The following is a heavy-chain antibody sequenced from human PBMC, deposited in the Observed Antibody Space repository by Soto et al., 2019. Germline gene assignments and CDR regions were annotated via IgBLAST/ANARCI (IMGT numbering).Heavy chain of an antibody. CDR2: IIPIFGTA. CDR3: AREGQGIAVAGNFDY. V-gene: IGHV1-69*06. J-gene: IGHJ4*02. Sequence: QVQLVQSGAEVKKPGSSVKFSCKASGGTFSSYAISWVRQAPGQGLEWMGGIIPIFGTANYAQKFQGRVTITADKSTSTAYMELSSLRSEDTAVYYCAREGQGIAVAGNFDYWGQGTLVTVSS. CDR1: GGTFSSYA. D-gene: IGHD6-19*01.